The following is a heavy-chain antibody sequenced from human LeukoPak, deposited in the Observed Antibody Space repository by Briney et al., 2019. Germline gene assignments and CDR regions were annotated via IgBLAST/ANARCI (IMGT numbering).Heavy chain of an antibody. Sequence: SETLSLTCTVSGDSISSYYWSWIRQPPGKGLEWIGYIYYSGSTNYNPSLKSRVTISVDTSKNQFSLRLSSVTAADTAVYYCARANSGAYTDYYYGMDVWGQGTTVTVSS. CDR3: ARANSGAYTDYYYGMDV. J-gene: IGHJ6*02. CDR2: IYYSGST. CDR1: GDSISSYY. D-gene: IGHD1-26*01. V-gene: IGHV4-59*01.